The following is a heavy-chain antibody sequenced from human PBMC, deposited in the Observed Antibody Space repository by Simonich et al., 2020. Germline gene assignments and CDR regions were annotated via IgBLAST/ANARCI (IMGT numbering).Heavy chain of an antibody. CDR3: ARHKFWGEVVTAIPGYWYFDL. D-gene: IGHD2-21*02. V-gene: IGHV4-59*08. J-gene: IGHJ2*01. CDR2: LYYSGST. Sequence: QVQLQESGPGLVKPSETLSLTCTVSGGSISSYYWSWIRQPPGKGLEWIGYLYYSGSTNYKPSLKSRVTISVDTSKNQFSLKLSSVTAADTAVYYCARHKFWGEVVTAIPGYWYFDLWGRGTLVTVSS. CDR1: GGSISSYY.